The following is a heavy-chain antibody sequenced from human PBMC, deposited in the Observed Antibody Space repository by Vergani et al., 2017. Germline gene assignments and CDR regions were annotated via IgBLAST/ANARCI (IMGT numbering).Heavy chain of an antibody. V-gene: IGHV3-23*01. CDR1: GFTFSSYA. Sequence: EVQLLESGGGLVQPGGSLRLSCAASGFTFSSYAMSWVRQAPGKGLEWVSAIRGSGGSTYYADSVKGRFTISRDNSKNTLYLQMNSLRAEDTAVYYCAKVLGYTGVPTHLTEYYFDYWGQGTLVTVSS. CDR2: IRGSGGST. CDR3: AKVLGYTGVPTHLTEYYFDY. J-gene: IGHJ4*02. D-gene: IGHD5-18*01.